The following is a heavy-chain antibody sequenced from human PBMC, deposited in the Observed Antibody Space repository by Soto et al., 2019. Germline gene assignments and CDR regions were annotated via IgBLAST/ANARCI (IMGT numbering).Heavy chain of an antibody. D-gene: IGHD3-22*01. CDR1: GYSFTSYW. CDR3: ARTRYDSSGYSTYFYYGMDX. Sequence: PGESLKISCKGSGYSFTSYWISWVRQMPGKGLELMVMIDPSDSYTNYSPSFQGHVTISADKSIITAYLQWSSLKSSDTAMYYCARTRYDSSGYSTYFYYGMDXWGQVTPVTVS. CDR2: IDPSDSYT. J-gene: IGHJ6*02. V-gene: IGHV5-10-1*01.